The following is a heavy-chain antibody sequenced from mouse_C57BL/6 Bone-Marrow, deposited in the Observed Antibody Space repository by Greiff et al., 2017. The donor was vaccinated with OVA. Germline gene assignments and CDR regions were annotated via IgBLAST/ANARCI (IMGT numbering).Heavy chain of an antibody. CDR2: IHPNSGST. CDR1: GYTFTSYW. D-gene: IGHD3-1*01. V-gene: IGHV1-64*01. Sequence: QVQLQQPGAELVKPGASVKLSCKASGYTFTSYWMHWVKQRPGQGLEWIGMIHPNSGSTNYNEKFKSKATLTVDNSSSTAYMQLSSLTSEDSAVYYGARRGLTRTFYGYFDVWGTGTTVTVSS. CDR3: ARRGLTRTFYGYFDV. J-gene: IGHJ1*03.